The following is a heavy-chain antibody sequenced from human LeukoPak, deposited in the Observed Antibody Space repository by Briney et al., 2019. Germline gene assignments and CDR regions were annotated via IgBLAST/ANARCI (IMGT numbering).Heavy chain of an antibody. CDR3: VRGNYDSRGYSNAFDI. Sequence: SETLSLTCTVSGGSISSYHWSWIRQPPGKRLEWIGFISYSGSTNSNPSLKSRVTISIDTSENQFSLKLSSVTAADTAVYYCVRGNYDSRGYSNAFDIWGQGAMVTVSS. CDR2: ISYSGST. D-gene: IGHD3-22*01. CDR1: GGSISSYH. J-gene: IGHJ3*02. V-gene: IGHV4-59*01.